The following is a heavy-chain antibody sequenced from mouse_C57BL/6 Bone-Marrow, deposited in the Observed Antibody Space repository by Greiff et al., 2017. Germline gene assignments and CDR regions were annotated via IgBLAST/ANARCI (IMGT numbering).Heavy chain of an antibody. Sequence: EVHLVESGGGLVQPGGSLKLSCAASGFTFSDYYMSWVRQTPEQRLEWVAYISNGGSSTYYPDTVKGRFTIARNNAKNTLYLQMSRQKSEDTAMYYCARPFAYWGQGTLVTVSA. CDR2: ISNGGSST. CDR3: ARPFAY. V-gene: IGHV5-12*01. J-gene: IGHJ3*01. CDR1: GFTFSDYY.